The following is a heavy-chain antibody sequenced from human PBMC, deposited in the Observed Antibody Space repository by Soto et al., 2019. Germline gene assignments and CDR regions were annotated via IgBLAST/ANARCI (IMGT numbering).Heavy chain of an antibody. J-gene: IGHJ5*02. CDR1: GFTFSSYS. CDR2: ISSSSSYI. D-gene: IGHD2-8*01. Sequence: LRLSCAASGFTFSSYSMNWVRQAPGKGLEWVSSISSSSSYIYYADSVKGRFTISRDNAKNSLYLQMNSLRAEDTAVYYCARAPRDIVLMVYATNENWFDPWGQGTLVTVSS. CDR3: ARAPRDIVLMVYATNENWFDP. V-gene: IGHV3-21*01.